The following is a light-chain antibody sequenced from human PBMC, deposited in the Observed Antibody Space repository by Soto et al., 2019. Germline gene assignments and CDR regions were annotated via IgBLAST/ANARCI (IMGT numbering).Light chain of an antibody. CDR1: QSVSSSY. CDR3: QQYGDTPLT. J-gene: IGKJ4*01. CDR2: GAS. V-gene: IGKV3-20*01. Sequence: EIVLTQSPGTLSLSPGERATLSCRASQSVSSSYLAWYQQKPGQAPRLLIYGASCRATGIPDRFSGSGSATDFTLTISRLEPEDFAVYHCQQYGDTPLTFGGGTKVEIK.